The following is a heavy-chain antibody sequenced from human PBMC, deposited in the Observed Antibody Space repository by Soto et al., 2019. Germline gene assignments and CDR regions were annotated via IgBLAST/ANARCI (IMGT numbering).Heavy chain of an antibody. V-gene: IGHV1-18*01. J-gene: IGHJ6*02. Sequence: ASVKVSCKASGYTFTSYGFSWVRQAPGQGLEWIGWIVVGGGSTNYAQKFQERVTITRDMSTSTAYMELSSLRSEDTAVYYCARDIDYGDYIAESYYYYYGMDVWGQGTTVTVSS. CDR1: GYTFTSYG. CDR3: ARDIDYGDYIAESYYYYYGMDV. CDR2: IVVGGGST. D-gene: IGHD4-17*01.